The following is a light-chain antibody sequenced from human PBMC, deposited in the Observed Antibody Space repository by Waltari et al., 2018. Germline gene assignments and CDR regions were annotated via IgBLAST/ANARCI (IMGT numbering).Light chain of an antibody. CDR3: CSHAGRSTL. CDR1: SSDVGSYNL. J-gene: IGLJ2*01. Sequence: QSALTQPASVSGSPGQSITISCTGTSSDVGSYNLVSWYQQHPGKAPKPMIYEGSKRPSGVANRLSCSEAGNTASLTIAGLQAEDEADYYCCSHAGRSTLFGGGTKLTVL. V-gene: IGLV2-23*01. CDR2: EGS.